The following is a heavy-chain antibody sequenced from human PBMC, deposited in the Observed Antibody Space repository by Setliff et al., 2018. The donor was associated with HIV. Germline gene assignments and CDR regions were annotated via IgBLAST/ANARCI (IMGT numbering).Heavy chain of an antibody. CDR3: AKADDGAAAGPGP. V-gene: IGHV3-7*03. CDR1: GFRFHFHW. Sequence: GSLRLSCEVSGFRFHFHWMTWVRQAPGKGLEWVATIKEDGSEKKYVDSARGRFTISRDNAKNTLYLQMRTLRADDTAVYYCAKADDGAAAGPGPWGQGTLVTVSS. CDR2: IKEDGSEK. D-gene: IGHD6-13*01. J-gene: IGHJ5*02.